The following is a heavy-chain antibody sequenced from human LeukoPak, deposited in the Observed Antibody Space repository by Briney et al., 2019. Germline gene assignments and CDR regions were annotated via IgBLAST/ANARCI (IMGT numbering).Heavy chain of an antibody. D-gene: IGHD1-26*01. CDR2: IYYSGST. J-gene: IGHJ4*02. V-gene: IGHV4-59*01. Sequence: SETLSLTCTHPGGSISNYNWSWVRQPPGKGLEWIGNIYYSGSTNYNPSLKSRVTLSLDTSKNQFSLKLSSVTAADTAVYYCARGGVWELLDYWGQGTLVSVSS. CDR1: GGSISNYN. CDR3: ARGGVWELLDY.